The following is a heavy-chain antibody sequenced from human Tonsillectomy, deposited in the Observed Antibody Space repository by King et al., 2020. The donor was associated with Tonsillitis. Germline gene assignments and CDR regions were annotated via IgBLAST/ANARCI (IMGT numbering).Heavy chain of an antibody. CDR3: ARGGWRGGSSYLGLWFDP. CDR2: ISAYNGNT. V-gene: IGHV1-18*04. Sequence: VQLVESGAEVKKPGASVKVSCKASGYTFTNYGITWVRQAPGQGLEWMGWISAYNGNTNYAQKLQGRVTMTTDTSTTTAYMELRSLRSDDTAVYYCARGGWRGGSSYLGLWFDPWGQGTLVTVCS. J-gene: IGHJ5*02. D-gene: IGHD2-15*01. CDR1: GYTFTNYG.